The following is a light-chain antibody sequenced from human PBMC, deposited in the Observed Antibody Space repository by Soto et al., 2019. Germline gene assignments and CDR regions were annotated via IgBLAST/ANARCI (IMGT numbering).Light chain of an antibody. J-gene: IGLJ1*01. Sequence: QSVLTQPASVSGSPGQSIAISCTGTSSDVGAYNYVSWYQQHPGKAPKLLIYDVSNRPSGVSDRFSGSKSGNTASLTISGLQAEDEADYYCSSYTSSSTYVFGTGTNVT. CDR1: SSDVGAYNY. V-gene: IGLV2-14*01. CDR2: DVS. CDR3: SSYTSSSTYV.